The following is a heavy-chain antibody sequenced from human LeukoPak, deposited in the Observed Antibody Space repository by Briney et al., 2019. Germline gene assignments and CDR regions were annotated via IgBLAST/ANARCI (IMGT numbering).Heavy chain of an antibody. Sequence: SGGSLRLSCAASGFTFSTYPMNWVRQAPGKGLEWVSIISGSGGSTYYADSVKGRFTISRDNSKNTLYLQMNSLRAEDTAIYYCAKERPQTTSFDYWGQGTLVTVSS. CDR1: GFTFSTYP. D-gene: IGHD2/OR15-2a*01. CDR2: ISGSGGST. V-gene: IGHV3-23*01. J-gene: IGHJ4*02. CDR3: AKERPQTTSFDY.